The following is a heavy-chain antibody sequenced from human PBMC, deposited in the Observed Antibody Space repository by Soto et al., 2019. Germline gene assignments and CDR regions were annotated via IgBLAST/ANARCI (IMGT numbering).Heavy chain of an antibody. CDR3: AREKVGTTFFDN. J-gene: IGHJ4*02. CDR2: IYPSVSS. CDR1: GFAISRGYY. D-gene: IGHD1-1*01. V-gene: IGHV4-38-2*02. Sequence: SETLSLTCRVSGFAISRGYYLSLVRQPPGKGLEWIGSIYPSVSSYHNPSLATRLRLSIDTSKNQFTLNLTSVTAADTALYFCAREKVGTTFFDNWGQGIQVTVSS.